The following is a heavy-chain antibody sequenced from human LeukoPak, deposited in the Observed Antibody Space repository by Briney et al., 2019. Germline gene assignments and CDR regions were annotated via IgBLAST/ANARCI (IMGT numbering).Heavy chain of an antibody. Sequence: SETLFLTCAVYGGSFSGYYWSWIRQPPGKGLEWIGEINHSGSTNYNPSLKSRVTISVDTSKNQFSLKLSSVTAADTAVYYCARRSERRIAAAGRKNWFDPWGQGTLVTVSS. V-gene: IGHV4-34*01. D-gene: IGHD6-13*01. CDR1: GGSFSGYY. J-gene: IGHJ5*02. CDR2: INHSGST. CDR3: ARRSERRIAAAGRKNWFDP.